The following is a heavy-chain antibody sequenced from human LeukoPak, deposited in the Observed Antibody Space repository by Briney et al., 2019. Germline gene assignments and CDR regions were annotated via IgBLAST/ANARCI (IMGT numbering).Heavy chain of an antibody. CDR1: GYTFTGCY. J-gene: IGHJ4*02. CDR3: ARVHNQWNSNQGY. CDR2: INPNSGGT. V-gene: IGHV1-2*02. D-gene: IGHD4-11*01. Sequence: ASVKVSCKASGYTFTGCYMHWVRQAPGQGLEWMGWINPNSGGTNYAQKFQGRVTMTRDTSISTAYMELSRLRSDDTAVYYCARVHNQWNSNQGYWGQGTLVTVSS.